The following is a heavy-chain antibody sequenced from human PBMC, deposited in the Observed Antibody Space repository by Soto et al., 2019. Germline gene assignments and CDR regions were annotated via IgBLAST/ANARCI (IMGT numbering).Heavy chain of an antibody. V-gene: IGHV1-69*13. CDR1: GGTFSSYA. J-gene: IGHJ4*02. CDR2: IIPIFGTA. Sequence: GASVKVSCKASGGTFSSYAISXVRQAPGQGLEWMGGIIPIFGTANYAQKFQGRVTITADESTSTAYMELSSLRSEDTAVYYCARSVIAVAGQYYFDYWGQGTLVTV. CDR3: ARSVIAVAGQYYFDY. D-gene: IGHD6-19*01.